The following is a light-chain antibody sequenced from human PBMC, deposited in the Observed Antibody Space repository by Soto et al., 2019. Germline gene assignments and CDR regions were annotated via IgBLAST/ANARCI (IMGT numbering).Light chain of an antibody. J-gene: IGKJ2*01. CDR3: LLYGDSPPAYT. CDR1: QSVSSRN. V-gene: IGKV3-20*01. CDR2: GAF. Sequence: EIVLTQSPGTLSLFPGERATLSCRASQSVSSRNLAWYRQKPGQAPSLLIYGAFNRATGIPDRFSGSWSATSFRLHISKLEPADFAVYYCLLYGDSPPAYTFGQGTKLDIK.